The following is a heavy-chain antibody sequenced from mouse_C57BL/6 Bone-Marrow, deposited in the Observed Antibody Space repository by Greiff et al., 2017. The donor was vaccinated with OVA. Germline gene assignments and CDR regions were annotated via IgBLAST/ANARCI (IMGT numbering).Heavy chain of an antibody. J-gene: IGHJ4*01. Sequence: EVHLVESGGGLVKPGGSLKLSCAASGFTFSDYGMHWVRQAPEKGLEWVAYISSGSSTIYYADTVKGRFTISRDNAKNTLFLQMTSLRSEDTAMYYCARPIRGDAMDYWGQGTSVTVSS. V-gene: IGHV5-17*01. CDR2: ISSGSSTI. CDR1: GFTFSDYG. CDR3: ARPIRGDAMDY.